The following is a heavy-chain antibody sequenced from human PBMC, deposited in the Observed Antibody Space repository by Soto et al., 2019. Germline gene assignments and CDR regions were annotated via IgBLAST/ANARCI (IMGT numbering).Heavy chain of an antibody. CDR3: ARDHNFGFILHAMDV. Sequence: VASLKVSCKASGYTFTSYGISWVRQAPGQGLEWMGWISAYNGNTNYAQKLQGRVTMTSDTSTSIVYMEMSSLKSEDTAVYYCARDHNFGFILHAMDVWGQGTTVTVSS. V-gene: IGHV1-18*04. D-gene: IGHD2-21*01. CDR1: GYTFTSYG. J-gene: IGHJ6*02. CDR2: ISAYNGNT.